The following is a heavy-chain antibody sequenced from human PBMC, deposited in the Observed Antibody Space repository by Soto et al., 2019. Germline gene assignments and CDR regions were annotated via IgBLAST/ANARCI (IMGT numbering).Heavy chain of an antibody. J-gene: IGHJ4*02. V-gene: IGHV3-48*02. CDR1: GFTFSSYS. CDR2: ISSSSSTI. D-gene: IGHD6-13*01. CDR3: ARGKTGVAAAGTLHFDY. Sequence: EVQLVESGGGLVQPGGSLRLSCAASGFTFSSYSMNWVRQAPGKGLEWVSYISSSSSTIYYADSVKGRFTISRDNAKNSLYLQMNSLRDEDTAVYYCARGKTGVAAAGTLHFDYWGQGTLVTVSS.